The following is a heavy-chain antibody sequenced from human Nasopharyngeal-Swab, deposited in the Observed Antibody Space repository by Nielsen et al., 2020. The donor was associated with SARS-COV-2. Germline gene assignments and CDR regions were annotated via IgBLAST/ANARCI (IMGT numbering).Heavy chain of an antibody. Sequence: ESLKISCAASGFPFSTYGMSWVRQAPGKGLEWVSSNSGRGDNTYYADSVKGRFTISRDNSKNTLYLQMNSLRAEDTAIYYCAKDLKGPYFFWGNGTLVTVSS. CDR2: NSGRGDNT. J-gene: IGHJ4*01. V-gene: IGHV3-23*01. D-gene: IGHD2/OR15-2a*01. CDR3: AKDLKGPYFF. CDR1: GFPFSTYG.